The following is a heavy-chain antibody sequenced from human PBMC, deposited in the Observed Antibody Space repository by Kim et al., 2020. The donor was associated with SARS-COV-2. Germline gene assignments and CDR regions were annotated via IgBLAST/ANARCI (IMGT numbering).Heavy chain of an antibody. D-gene: IGHD3-16*01. CDR1: GYSISSGYY. J-gene: IGHJ6*02. Sequence: SETLSLTCTVSGYSISSGYYWGWIRQPPGKGLEWIGSIYHSGSTYYNPSLKSRVTISVDTSKNQFSLKLSSVTAADTAVYYCARTDGGIHYYYGMDVWGQGTTVTVSS. CDR3: ARTDGGIHYYYGMDV. CDR2: IYHSGST. V-gene: IGHV4-38-2*02.